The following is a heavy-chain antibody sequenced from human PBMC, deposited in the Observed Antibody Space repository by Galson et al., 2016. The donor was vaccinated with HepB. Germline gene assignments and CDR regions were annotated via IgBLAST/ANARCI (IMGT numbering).Heavy chain of an antibody. CDR3: TTLTYSIAARPSPLYYYYGMDV. CDR2: IKSKTDGGTT. Sequence: SLRLSCAASGFTFSNAWMSWVRQAPGKGLEWVGRIKSKTDGGTTDYAAPVKGRFTISREDSKNTLYLQMNSLKTEDTAVYYCTTLTYSIAARPSPLYYYYGMDVWGQGTTVTVSS. J-gene: IGHJ6*02. CDR1: GFTFSNAW. V-gene: IGHV3-15*01. D-gene: IGHD6-6*01.